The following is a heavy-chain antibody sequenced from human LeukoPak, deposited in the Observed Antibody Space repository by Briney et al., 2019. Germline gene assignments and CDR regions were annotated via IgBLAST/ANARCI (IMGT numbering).Heavy chain of an antibody. CDR3: ARDNGGYSSGWYYFDY. D-gene: IGHD6-19*01. Sequence: SETLSLTCTVSGGSIGTYYWSWIRQPPGKELEWIAYIYYSGSTNYNPSLKSRVTISVDTSKNQFSLKLSSVTAADTAVYYCARDNGGYSSGWYYFDYWGQGTLVTVSS. J-gene: IGHJ4*02. CDR1: GGSIGTYY. CDR2: IYYSGST. V-gene: IGHV4-59*01.